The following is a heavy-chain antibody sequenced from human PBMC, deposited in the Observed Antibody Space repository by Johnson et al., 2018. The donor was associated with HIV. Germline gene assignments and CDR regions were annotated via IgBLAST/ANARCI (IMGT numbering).Heavy chain of an antibody. CDR3: AMTAMTPVTSSPDAFDI. D-gene: IGHD4-17*01. CDR1: GFSVSSNY. J-gene: IGHJ3*02. V-gene: IGHV3-53*01. CDR2: IYSGGTT. Sequence: VQLVESGGGLIQPGGSLRLSCAASGFSVSSNYMSWVRQAPGKGLEWVSVIYSGGTTYYADSAKRRFNISRDTSNYTLDLQMNSLRAEDTVVYYCAMTAMTPVTSSPDAFDIWGQGTMVTVSS.